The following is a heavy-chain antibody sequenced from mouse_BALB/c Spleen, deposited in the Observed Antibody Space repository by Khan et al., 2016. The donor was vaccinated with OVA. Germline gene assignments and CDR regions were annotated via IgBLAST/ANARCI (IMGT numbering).Heavy chain of an antibody. V-gene: IGHV1S135*01. Sequence: QLQQSGPELVKPGASVKVSCKASGYSFTDYNMFWVKQSHGKSLEWIGYIDPYNGGTSYNQKFKGKATLTVDKSSSTAFMLLSSLTSEDSAVFYCARTDYYGSSYYFDYWGQGTTLTVSS. D-gene: IGHD1-1*01. CDR1: GYSFTDYN. CDR2: IDPYNGGT. J-gene: IGHJ2*01. CDR3: ARTDYYGSSYYFDY.